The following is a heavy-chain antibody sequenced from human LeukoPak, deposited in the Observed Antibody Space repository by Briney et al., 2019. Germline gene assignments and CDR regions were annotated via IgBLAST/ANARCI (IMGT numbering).Heavy chain of an antibody. J-gene: IGHJ4*02. V-gene: IGHV1-69*13. CDR2: IIPIFGTA. Sequence: ASVKLSCKASGGTFSSYAISWVRQAPGQGHEWMGGIIPIFGTANYAQKFQGRVTITADESTSTAYMELSSLRSEDTAVYYCARGGSGWSNFDYWGQGTLVTVSS. CDR3: ARGGSGWSNFDY. CDR1: GGTFSSYA. D-gene: IGHD6-19*01.